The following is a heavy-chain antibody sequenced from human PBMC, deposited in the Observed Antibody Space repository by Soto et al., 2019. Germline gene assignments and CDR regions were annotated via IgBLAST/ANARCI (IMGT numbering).Heavy chain of an antibody. Sequence: PGGSLRLSCAASGFTFSNYWMTWVRQAPGKGLEWVANIKQDGSEKYYVDSVKGRFTISRDNAKNSLYLHMNSLRAEDTARYYCAKEIVAAAYVEPSPFDFWGQGTQVTVSS. D-gene: IGHD2-15*01. CDR3: AKEIVAAAYVEPSPFDF. CDR1: GFTFSNYW. J-gene: IGHJ4*02. V-gene: IGHV3-7*03. CDR2: IKQDGSEK.